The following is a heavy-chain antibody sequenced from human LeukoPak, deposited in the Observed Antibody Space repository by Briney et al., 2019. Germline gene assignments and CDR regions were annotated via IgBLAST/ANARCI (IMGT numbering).Heavy chain of an antibody. D-gene: IGHD2-15*01. J-gene: IGHJ3*02. CDR2: TRYDESDK. V-gene: IGHV3-30*02. CDR3: ARDRRVGGRSDAFDI. Sequence: GGSLRLSCAASGFTFSNYGMHWVRQAPGRGLEWVAFTRYDESDKYYTDSVRGRFTISRDNSKNTLYLQMNSLRAEDTAVYYCARDRRVGGRSDAFDIWGQGTMVTVSS. CDR1: GFTFSNYG.